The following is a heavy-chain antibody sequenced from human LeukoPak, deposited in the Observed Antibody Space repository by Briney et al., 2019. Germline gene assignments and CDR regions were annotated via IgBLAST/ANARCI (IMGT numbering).Heavy chain of an antibody. J-gene: IGHJ3*02. Sequence: GGSLRLSCAASGFTFSSYAMRWVRQAPGKGLEWVSGISGSGGGTYYADSVKGRFTISRDNSKNTLYLQMNSLRAEDTAVYYCAKDVVVVVVAARNDAFDIWGQGTMVTVSS. CDR1: GFTFSSYA. V-gene: IGHV3-23*01. CDR2: ISGSGGGT. D-gene: IGHD2-15*01. CDR3: AKDVVVVVVAARNDAFDI.